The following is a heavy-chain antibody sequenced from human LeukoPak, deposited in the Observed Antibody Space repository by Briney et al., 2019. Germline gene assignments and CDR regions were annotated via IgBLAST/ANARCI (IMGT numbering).Heavy chain of an antibody. V-gene: IGHV1-69*05. CDR1: GGTFSSYA. D-gene: IGHD3-3*01. J-gene: IGHJ4*02. CDR2: IIPIFGTA. CDR3: AREVWSGYYDYFDY. Sequence: SAKVSCKASGGTFSSYAISWVRQAPGQGLEWMGRIIPIFGTANYAQKFQGRVTITTDESTSTAYMELSSLRSEDTAVYYCAREVWSGYYDYFDYWGQGTLVTVSS.